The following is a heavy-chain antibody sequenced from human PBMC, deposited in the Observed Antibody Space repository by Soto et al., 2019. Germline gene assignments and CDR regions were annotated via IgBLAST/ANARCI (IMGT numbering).Heavy chain of an antibody. V-gene: IGHV3-21*01. J-gene: IGHJ3*01. CDR1: GFTFSSFH. CDR3: ARGYCGGGGCYLRRDAFDV. CDR2: INPGSTRI. Sequence: EVQLVESGGGLVMPGGSLRLSCAASGFTFSSFHMNWVRQAPGKGLEWVSSINPGSTRIYYRDSGKGRFTISRDDSKNSVYLQMTGLRTEDTALYYCARGYCGGGGCYLRRDAFDVWGQGTMVTVSS. D-gene: IGHD2-15*01.